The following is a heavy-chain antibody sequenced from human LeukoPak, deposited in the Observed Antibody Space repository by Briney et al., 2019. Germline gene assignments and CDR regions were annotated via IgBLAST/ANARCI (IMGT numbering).Heavy chain of an antibody. CDR3: ATTHYYDSSGYYYQS. J-gene: IGHJ5*02. Sequence: GGSLRLSCAASGFTFSSYAMSRVRQAPGKGLEWVSAISGSGGSTYYADSVKGRFTISRDNSKNTLYLQMNSLRAEDTAVYYCATTHYYDSSGYYYQSWGQGTLVTVSS. CDR2: ISGSGGST. V-gene: IGHV3-23*01. CDR1: GFTFSSYA. D-gene: IGHD3-22*01.